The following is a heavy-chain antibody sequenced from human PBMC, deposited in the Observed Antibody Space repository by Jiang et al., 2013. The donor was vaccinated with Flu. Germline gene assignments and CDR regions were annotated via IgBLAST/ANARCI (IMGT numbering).Heavy chain of an antibody. Sequence: GSGLVKPSETLSLTCTVSGGSISSYYWSWIRQPPGKGLECIGYIYYRGSTHYNPSLKSRVTISVDSSKNQFSLKLSSVTAADTAVYYCARLLSNTVVTQPYYFDYWGQGTLVTSPQ. V-gene: IGHV4-59*08. J-gene: IGHJ4*02. CDR1: GGSISSYY. CDR3: ARLLSNTVVTQPYYFDY. CDR2: IYYRGST. D-gene: IGHD2-21*02.